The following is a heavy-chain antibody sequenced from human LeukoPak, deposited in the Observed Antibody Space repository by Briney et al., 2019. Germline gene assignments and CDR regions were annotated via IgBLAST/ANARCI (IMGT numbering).Heavy chain of an antibody. CDR1: GGSISSGGYY. Sequence: SPSETLSLTCTVSGGSISSGGYYWRWIRQHPGKGLEWIGYIYYSGSTYYNPSLKSRVTISVDTSKNQFSLKLSSVTAADTAVYYCARLVEGGAPYYYDSSGYYYIDYWGQGTLVTVSS. V-gene: IGHV4-31*03. D-gene: IGHD3-22*01. J-gene: IGHJ4*02. CDR2: IYYSGST. CDR3: ARLVEGGAPYYYDSSGYYYIDY.